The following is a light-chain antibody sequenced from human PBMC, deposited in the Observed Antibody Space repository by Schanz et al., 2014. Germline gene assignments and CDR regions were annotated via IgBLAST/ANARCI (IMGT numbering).Light chain of an antibody. CDR3: QQYNNWPLT. Sequence: EVVLTQSPATLSLSPGERATLSCRASQNVYSYLAWYQQKPGQAPRLLIYGASTRATGVPARFSGSGSGTEFTLTISSLQSEDFAVYYCQQYNNWPLTFGQGTRLEIK. J-gene: IGKJ5*01. CDR1: QNVYSY. CDR2: GAS. V-gene: IGKV3-15*01.